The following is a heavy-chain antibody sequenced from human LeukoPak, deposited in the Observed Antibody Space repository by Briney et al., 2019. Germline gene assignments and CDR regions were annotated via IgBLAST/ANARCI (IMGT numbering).Heavy chain of an antibody. J-gene: IGHJ6*03. V-gene: IGHV1-69*05. CDR1: GGTFSSYA. Sequence: SVKVSCKASGGTFSSYAISWVRQAPGQGLEWMGGSIPIFGTANYAQKFQGRVTITTDESTSTAYMELSSLRSEDTAVYYCARGIYEDIVVVPAAMQAYYYYYYMDVWGKGTTVTVSS. CDR2: SIPIFGTA. D-gene: IGHD2-2*01. CDR3: ARGIYEDIVVVPAAMQAYYYYYYMDV.